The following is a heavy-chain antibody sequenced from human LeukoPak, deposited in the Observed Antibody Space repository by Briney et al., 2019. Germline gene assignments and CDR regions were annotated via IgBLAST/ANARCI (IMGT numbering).Heavy chain of an antibody. J-gene: IGHJ6*04. CDR3: AELGITMIGGV. V-gene: IGHV3-74*01. Sequence: GGSLRLSCAASRFIFSNSWMHWVRQAPGKGLVWVARISGDGSTTSYADSVKGRFTISRDNAKNSLYLQMNSLRAEDTAVYYCAELGITMIGGVWGKGTTVTISS. CDR1: RFIFSNSW. D-gene: IGHD3-10*02. CDR2: ISGDGSTT.